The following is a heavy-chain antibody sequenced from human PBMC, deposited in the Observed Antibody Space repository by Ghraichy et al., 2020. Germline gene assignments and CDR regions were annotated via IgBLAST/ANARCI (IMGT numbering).Heavy chain of an antibody. Sequence: GGSLRLSCAASGFTFSSYTMHWVRQAPGKGLEWVAFISYDGIKKWYADSVKGRFTISRDNSENTMYLQMNSPRAEDTAVYYCVREGENIALVPAAMGAFDIWGQGTMVTVSS. V-gene: IGHV3-30*04. CDR2: ISYDGIKK. CDR1: GFTFSSYT. J-gene: IGHJ3*02. CDR3: VREGENIALVPAAMGAFDI. D-gene: IGHD2-2*01.